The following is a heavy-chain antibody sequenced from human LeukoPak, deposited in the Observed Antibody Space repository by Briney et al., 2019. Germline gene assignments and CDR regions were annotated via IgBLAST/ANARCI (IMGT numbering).Heavy chain of an antibody. V-gene: IGHV3-30*18. CDR1: GFTFSSYG. J-gene: IGHJ4*02. D-gene: IGHD1-26*01. CDR3: AKETGRWELE. CDR2: ISNDGSNK. Sequence: PGGSLRLSCAASGFTFSSYGIHWVRQAPGKGLEWVAVISNDGSNKYYADSVKGRFTISRDNSKNPLYLQMNSLRAEDTAVYYCAKETGRWELEWGQGTLVTVSS.